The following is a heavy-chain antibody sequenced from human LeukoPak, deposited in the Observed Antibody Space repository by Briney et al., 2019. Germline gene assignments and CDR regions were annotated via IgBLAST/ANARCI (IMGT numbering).Heavy chain of an antibody. Sequence: GGSLRLSCAASGFTFSSYWMSWVRQAPGKGLEWVATIRNDGSQKYYVDSVKGRFTISRDNAKNSPYLQMDGLRVEDTAMYYCARDLRLGEQRGQGTLVTVSS. CDR2: IRNDGSQK. D-gene: IGHD3-16*01. CDR3: ARDLRLGEQ. CDR1: GFTFSSYW. V-gene: IGHV3-7*01. J-gene: IGHJ4*02.